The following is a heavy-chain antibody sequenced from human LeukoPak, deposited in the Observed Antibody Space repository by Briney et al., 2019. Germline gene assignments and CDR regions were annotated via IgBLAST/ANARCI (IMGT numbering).Heavy chain of an antibody. Sequence: PSETLSLTCTVFGDSVTGYYLNWVRQPPGKGLEWIGHIYKIGTTNYNHSLKSRLTISADTSKNQFSLKLRSVTAADTAVYYCVIGVGWQPDYWGQGALVTVSS. CDR3: VIGVGWQPDY. CDR1: GDSVTGYY. CDR2: IYKIGTT. V-gene: IGHV4-59*02. J-gene: IGHJ4*02. D-gene: IGHD2-15*01.